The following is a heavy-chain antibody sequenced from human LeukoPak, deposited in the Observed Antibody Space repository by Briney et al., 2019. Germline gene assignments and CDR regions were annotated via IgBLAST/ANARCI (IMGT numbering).Heavy chain of an antibody. J-gene: IGHJ6*02. CDR3: ASLGRLGCYWYGMDV. CDR2: IYTSGST. Sequence: SETLSLTCTVSGGSISSYYWSWIRQPAGKGLEWIGRIYTSGSTNYNPSLKSRVTMSVDTSKNQFSLKLSSVTAADTAVYYCASLGRLGCYWYGMDVWGQGTTVTVSS. D-gene: IGHD3-16*01. V-gene: IGHV4-4*07. CDR1: GGSISSYY.